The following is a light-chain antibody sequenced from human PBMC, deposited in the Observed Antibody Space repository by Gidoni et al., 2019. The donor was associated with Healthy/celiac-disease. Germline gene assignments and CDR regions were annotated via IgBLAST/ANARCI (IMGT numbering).Light chain of an antibody. CDR2: DAS. Sequence: DIQMNPSPSSLSASVGDRVTITCQASQDISTYLTWYQQKPGKAPKLLIYDASNLETGVPSRFSGSGSGTDFTFTISSLQPEDIATYYCQQYDNLPPLTFGGGTKVEIK. V-gene: IGKV1-33*01. CDR1: QDISTY. J-gene: IGKJ4*01. CDR3: QQYDNLPPLT.